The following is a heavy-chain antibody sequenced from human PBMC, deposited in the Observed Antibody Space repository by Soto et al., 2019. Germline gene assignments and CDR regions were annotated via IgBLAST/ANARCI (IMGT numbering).Heavy chain of an antibody. CDR3: ARDGRLIAAAATGAFDI. CDR1: GGSFGCYY. CDR2: INHSGST. Sequence: PSETLSLTCAVYGGSFGCYYLSWIRQPPGKGLEWIGEINHSGSTNYNPSLKSRVTISVDTSKNQFSLKLSSVTAADTAVYYCARDGRLIAAAATGAFDIWGQGTMVTVSS. V-gene: IGHV4-34*01. J-gene: IGHJ3*02. D-gene: IGHD6-13*01.